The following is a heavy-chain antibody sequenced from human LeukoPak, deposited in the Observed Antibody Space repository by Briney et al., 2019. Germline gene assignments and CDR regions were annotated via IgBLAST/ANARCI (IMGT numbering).Heavy chain of an antibody. D-gene: IGHD2/OR15-2a*01. J-gene: IGHJ3*02. CDR1: EFTFSSYS. CDR3: ARGGLSMQRRDLFDI. CDR2: ISASPYI. Sequence: GGSLRLSCAASEFTFSSYSMNWARQAPGKGLEWVSSISASPYIYYADSVKDRFTISRDDSKNSLYLQMNSLRSEDTAVYYCARGGLSMQRRDLFDIWGQGTLVTVSS. V-gene: IGHV3-21*01.